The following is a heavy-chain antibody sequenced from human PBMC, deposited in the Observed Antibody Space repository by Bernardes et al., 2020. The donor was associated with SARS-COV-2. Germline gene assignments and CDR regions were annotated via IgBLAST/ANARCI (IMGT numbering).Heavy chain of an antibody. Sequence: SETLSLTCAVYGGSFSGYYWSWIRQPPGKGLEWIGEINHSGSTNYNPSLKSRVTISVDTSKNQFSLKLSSVTAADTAVYYCARGLYHIVVVTAIYYFDYWGQGTLVTVSS. CDR3: ARGLYHIVVVTAIYYFDY. CDR2: INHSGST. V-gene: IGHV4-34*01. D-gene: IGHD2-21*02. J-gene: IGHJ4*02. CDR1: GGSFSGYY.